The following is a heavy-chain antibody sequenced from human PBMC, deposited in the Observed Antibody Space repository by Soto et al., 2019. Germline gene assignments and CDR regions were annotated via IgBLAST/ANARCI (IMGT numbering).Heavy chain of an antibody. J-gene: IGHJ4*02. CDR1: GFTFSSFA. Sequence: EVQLLESGGGLVQPGGSLRLSCAASGFTFSSFAMSWVRQTPGKGLQWVSSITGNGGTTYYADSVKGRFTMSRDNSESKLFLQMNSVRVEDTAVYYCAKDRPNYFGSGGNYYRSGGAYWGQGTLVTVSS. D-gene: IGHD3-10*01. CDR3: AKDRPNYFGSGGNYYRSGGAY. V-gene: IGHV3-23*01. CDR2: ITGNGGTT.